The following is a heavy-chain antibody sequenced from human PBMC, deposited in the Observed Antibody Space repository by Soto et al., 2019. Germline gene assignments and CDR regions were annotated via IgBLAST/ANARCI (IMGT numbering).Heavy chain of an antibody. CDR2: IYYSGST. CDR3: ARHFIVPAAMGNNWFDP. J-gene: IGHJ5*02. D-gene: IGHD2-2*01. CDR1: GGSISSGGYY. Sequence: SETLSLTCTVSGGSISSGGYYWSWIRQHPGKGLEWIGYIYYSGSTYYNPSLKSRVTISVDTSKNQFSLRLSSVTAADTAVYYCARHFIVPAAMGNNWFDPWGQGTLVTVSS. V-gene: IGHV4-31*03.